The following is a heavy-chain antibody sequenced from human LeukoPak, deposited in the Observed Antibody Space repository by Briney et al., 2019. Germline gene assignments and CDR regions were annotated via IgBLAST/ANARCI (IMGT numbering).Heavy chain of an antibody. D-gene: IGHD2-2*01. CDR3: ARGPDIVVVPAARPVYYYYYGMDV. V-gene: IGHV4-4*07. CDR1: GGSISSYY. Sequence: SDTLSLTCTVSGGSISSYYWSWIRQPAGKGLEWIGRIYTSGSTNYNPSLKSRVTMSVDTSKNQFSLKLSSVTAADTAVYYCARGPDIVVVPAARPVYYYYYGMDVWGQGTTVTVSS. J-gene: IGHJ6*02. CDR2: IYTSGST.